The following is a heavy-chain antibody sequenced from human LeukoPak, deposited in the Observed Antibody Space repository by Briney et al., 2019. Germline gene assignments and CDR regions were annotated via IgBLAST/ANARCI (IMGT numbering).Heavy chain of an antibody. J-gene: IGHJ3*02. CDR3: ARARLPWAATPLNDAFDI. D-gene: IGHD2-15*01. CDR2: IYYSGST. CDR1: GGSISSSSYY. V-gene: IGHV4-39*01. Sequence: SETLSLTCTVSGGSISSSSYYWGWIRQPPGKGLEWIGSIYYSGSTYYNPSLKSRVTISVDTSKNQFSLKLSSVTAADTAVYYCARARLPWAATPLNDAFDIWGQGTMVTVSS.